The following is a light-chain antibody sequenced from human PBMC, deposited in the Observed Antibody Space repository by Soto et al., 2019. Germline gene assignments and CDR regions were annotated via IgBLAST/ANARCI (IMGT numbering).Light chain of an antibody. Sequence: QSALTQPPSASGTPGQRVTISCSGSSSNIGSNYVYWYQQLPGTAPKLLIYRNNQRPSGVPDRFSGSKSGTPASLAISGLRSEDAADYYCADWDESMSGSYVSGTGTKVTV. CDR1: SSNIGSNY. J-gene: IGLJ1*01. V-gene: IGLV1-47*01. CDR3: ADWDESMSGSYV. CDR2: RNN.